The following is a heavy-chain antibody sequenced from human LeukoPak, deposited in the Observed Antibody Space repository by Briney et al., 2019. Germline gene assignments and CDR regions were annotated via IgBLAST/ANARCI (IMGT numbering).Heavy chain of an antibody. CDR2: IYYSGST. CDR3: AREYLYGSGNSQNSFAI. V-gene: IGHV4-59*01. Sequence: SETLSLTCTVSGDSISSYYWSWIRQSPGKGLEWMGYIYYSGSTDYNPSLKSRVTISVDTSKNQFSLKLTSVTAADTAVYYCAREYLYGSGNSQNSFAIWGQGTMVTVSS. CDR1: GDSISSYY. D-gene: IGHD3-10*01. J-gene: IGHJ3*02.